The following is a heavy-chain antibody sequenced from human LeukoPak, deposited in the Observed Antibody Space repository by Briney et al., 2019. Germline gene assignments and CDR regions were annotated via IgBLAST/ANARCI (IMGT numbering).Heavy chain of an antibody. CDR3: AKEGYSSGPYYFDY. D-gene: IGHD6-19*01. J-gene: IGHJ4*02. V-gene: IGHV3-23*01. CDR1: GFTFSSYA. CDR2: ISGSGAGT. Sequence: PGGSLRLSCAASGFTFSSYAMSWVRQAPGKGLEWVSAISGSGAGTYYADSVKGRFTISRDNSKNTLYLQMNSLRAEDTAVFYCAKEGYSSGPYYFDYWGQGTLVTVSS.